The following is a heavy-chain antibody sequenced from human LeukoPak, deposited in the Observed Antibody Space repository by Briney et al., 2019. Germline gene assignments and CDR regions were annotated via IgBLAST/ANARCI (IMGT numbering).Heavy chain of an antibody. Sequence: PSETLSLTCTVSGASISTYYWSWIRQPAGKGLEWIRRLYTSGSTNYNPSLKSRVTMSVDTSKNQFSLKLSSVTAADTALYYCTRDNGGDWYAFDIWGQGTVVTVSS. V-gene: IGHV4-4*07. D-gene: IGHD2-21*02. CDR1: GASISTYY. J-gene: IGHJ3*02. CDR3: TRDNGGDWYAFDI. CDR2: LYTSGST.